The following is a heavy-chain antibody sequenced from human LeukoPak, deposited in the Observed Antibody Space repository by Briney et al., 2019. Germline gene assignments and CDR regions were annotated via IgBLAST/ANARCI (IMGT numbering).Heavy chain of an antibody. V-gene: IGHV4-31*03. CDR2: IYYSGST. Sequence: SQTLSLTCTASGGSISSGGYYWSWIRQHPGKGLEWIGYIYYSGSTYYNPSLKSRVTISVDTSKNQFSLKLSSVTAADTAVYYCARDPDTAMVRTGWFDPWGQGTLVTVSS. CDR1: GGSISSGGYY. CDR3: ARDPDTAMVRTGWFDP. D-gene: IGHD5-18*01. J-gene: IGHJ5*02.